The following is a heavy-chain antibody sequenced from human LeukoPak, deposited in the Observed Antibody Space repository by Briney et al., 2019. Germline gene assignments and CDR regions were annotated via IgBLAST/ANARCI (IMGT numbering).Heavy chain of an antibody. V-gene: IGHV3-9*01. J-gene: IGHJ4*02. CDR2: ISWNSGSI. CDR1: GFTFSSYA. CDR3: AKGNTYYYDSSGYLDY. D-gene: IGHD3-22*01. Sequence: GGSLRLSCAASGFTFSSYAMHWVRQAPGKGLEWVSGISWNSGSIGYADSVKGRFTISRDNAKNSLYLQMNSLRAEDTALYYCAKGNTYYYDSSGYLDYWGQGTLVTVSS.